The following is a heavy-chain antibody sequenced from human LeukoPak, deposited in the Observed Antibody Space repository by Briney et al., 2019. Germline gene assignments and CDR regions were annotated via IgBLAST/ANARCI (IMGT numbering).Heavy chain of an antibody. Sequence: GGSLRLSCAASGFTFSSYEMNWVRQAPGKGLEWVSYISSSGSTIYYADSVKGRFTISRDNSKNTLYLQMNSLRAEDTAVYYCARGRRSDGYGGFDYWGQGTLVTVSS. CDR3: ARGRRSDGYGGFDY. CDR2: ISSSGSTI. D-gene: IGHD1-1*01. V-gene: IGHV3-48*03. J-gene: IGHJ4*02. CDR1: GFTFSSYE.